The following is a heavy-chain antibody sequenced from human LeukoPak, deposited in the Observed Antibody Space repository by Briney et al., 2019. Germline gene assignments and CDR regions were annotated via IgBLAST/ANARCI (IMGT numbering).Heavy chain of an antibody. CDR1: GYTFTSYY. CDR3: ARRGSYDFWSGYYHDY. Sequence: GASVKVSCKASGYTFTSYYMHWVRQAPGQGLEWMGIINPSGGSTSYAQKFQGRVTMTRDTSTSTVYMELSSLRSEDTAVYYCARRGSYDFWSGYYHDYWGQGTLVTVSS. V-gene: IGHV1-46*01. J-gene: IGHJ4*02. D-gene: IGHD3-3*01. CDR2: INPSGGST.